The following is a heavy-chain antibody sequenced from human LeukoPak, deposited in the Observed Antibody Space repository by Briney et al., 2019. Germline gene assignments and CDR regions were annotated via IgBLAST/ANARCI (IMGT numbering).Heavy chain of an antibody. Sequence: GASVKVSCKASGYTFTGYYMHWVRQAPGQGLEWMGWINPNSGGTNYAQKFQGRVTMTRDTSISTAYMELSRLRSDDTAVYYCASITMIVGNDAFDIWGRGTMVTVSS. J-gene: IGHJ3*02. CDR3: ASITMIVGNDAFDI. CDR1: GYTFTGYY. D-gene: IGHD3-22*01. CDR2: INPNSGGT. V-gene: IGHV1-2*02.